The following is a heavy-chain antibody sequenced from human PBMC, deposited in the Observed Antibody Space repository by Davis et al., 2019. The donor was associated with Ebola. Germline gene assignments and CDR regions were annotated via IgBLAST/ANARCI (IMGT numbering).Heavy chain of an antibody. CDR1: VITFSSYA. CDR3: AKDVFGRQSGVVVVAAD. V-gene: IGHV3-23*01. J-gene: IGHJ4*02. CDR2: ISGSGGTT. D-gene: IGHD2-15*01. Sequence: PGGSLRLSCADSVITFSSYAMTWVRQAPGKGLEWVSAISGSGGTTYYAGSVKGRFTVSRDNSKKTMYLQMNSLRAEDTAVYYCAKDVFGRQSGVVVVAADWGQGTLVTVSS.